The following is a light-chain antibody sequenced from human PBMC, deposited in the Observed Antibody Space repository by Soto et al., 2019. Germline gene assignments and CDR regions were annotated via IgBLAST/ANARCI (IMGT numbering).Light chain of an antibody. J-gene: IGKJ1*01. V-gene: IGKV1-9*01. CDR3: QHPKWA. CDR1: QDISGY. CDR2: AAS. Sequence: IQLTQSPSSLSASVGDTVTITCRASQDISGYVAWYQQRPGRAPQLLIYAASALQTGVPSRFSGSGSGTDFTLTITSLQPEDFGTYYCQHPKWAFGQGTTVEI.